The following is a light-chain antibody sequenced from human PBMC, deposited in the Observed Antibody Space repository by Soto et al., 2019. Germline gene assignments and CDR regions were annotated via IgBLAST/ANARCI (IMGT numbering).Light chain of an antibody. CDR1: QSVSGC. CDR3: QQRCNWPPVT. J-gene: IGKJ4*01. V-gene: IGKV3-11*01. CDR2: DAS. Sequence: EIVLTQSPATLSLSPGERATLSCRASQSVSGCLAWYQQKPGQAPRLLIFDASNRATGIPARFSGSGPGTDFTLTISSLEPEDFAIYYCQQRCNWPPVTFGGGTKVDIK.